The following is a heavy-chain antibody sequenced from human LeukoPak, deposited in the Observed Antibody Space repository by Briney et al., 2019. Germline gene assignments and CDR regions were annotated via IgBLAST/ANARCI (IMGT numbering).Heavy chain of an antibody. D-gene: IGHD1-26*01. Sequence: GGSLRLSCAASGFTFSSYSMNWVRQAPGKGLEWVSSISSSSSYIYYADSVKGRFTISRDNAKNSLYLQMNSLRAEDTAVYYCAREEVLSGSYYFDYWGQGTLVTVSS. CDR1: GFTFSSYS. J-gene: IGHJ4*02. CDR2: ISSSSSYI. CDR3: AREEVLSGSYYFDY. V-gene: IGHV3-21*01.